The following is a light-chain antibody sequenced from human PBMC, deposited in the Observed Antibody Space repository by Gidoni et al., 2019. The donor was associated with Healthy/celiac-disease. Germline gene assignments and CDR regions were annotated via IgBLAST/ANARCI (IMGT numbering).Light chain of an antibody. J-gene: IGKJ5*01. V-gene: IGKV3-11*01. CDR2: DAS. CDR3: QQRSNWPPIT. Sequence: EILLPQSPATLSLSPGERATLSCRASQSVSSYLAWYQQKPGQAPRLLIYDASNRATGIPARFSGSGSGTDFTLTISSLEPEDFAVYYCQQRSNWPPITFXQXTRLEIK. CDR1: QSVSSY.